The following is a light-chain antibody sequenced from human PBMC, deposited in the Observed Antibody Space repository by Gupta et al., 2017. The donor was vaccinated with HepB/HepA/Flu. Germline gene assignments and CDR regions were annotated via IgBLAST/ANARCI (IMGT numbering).Light chain of an antibody. V-gene: IGKV4-1*01. CDR1: QSVLYSSNNKNY. CDR3: QRDDGTGRT. Sequence: DIVMTQSPDSLAVSLGERATINCKSSQSVLYSSNNKNYLAWYQQKPGQPPKLLFYWASTRESGVPDRFSGSGSGTDFSLSISILHAEDVAIYYCQRDDGTGRTFGEGTKVEIK. CDR2: WAS. J-gene: IGKJ4*02.